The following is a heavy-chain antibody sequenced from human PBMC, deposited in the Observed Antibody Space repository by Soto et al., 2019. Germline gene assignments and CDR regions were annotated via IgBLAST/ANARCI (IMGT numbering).Heavy chain of an antibody. CDR2: IYYSGST. J-gene: IGHJ4*02. D-gene: IGHD3-10*01. V-gene: IGHV4-59*08. CDR3: ARGYYGSGSQEY. CDR1: GGSISIYF. Sequence: PSETLSLTCTVSGGSISIYFWSWIWQPPGKGLEWIGYIYYSGSTYYNPSLKSRVTISVDTSKNQFSLKLSSVTAADTAVYYCARGYYGSGSQEYWGQGTLVTVSS.